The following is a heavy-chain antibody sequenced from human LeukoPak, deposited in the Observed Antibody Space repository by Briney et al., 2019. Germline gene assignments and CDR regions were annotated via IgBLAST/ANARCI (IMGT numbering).Heavy chain of an antibody. J-gene: IGHJ3*01. CDR2: ISSSSAYI. CDR1: GFTFSSYS. V-gene: IGHV3-21*06. Sequence: GGSLRLSCAASGFTFSSYSMNWVRQAPGKGLEWVSSISSSSAYIFYSDSVKGRFTISRDNAQSSLYLQMNSLGAGDTAVYYCARQAVARPFDLWGQGTMVAVSS. CDR3: ARQAVARPFDL.